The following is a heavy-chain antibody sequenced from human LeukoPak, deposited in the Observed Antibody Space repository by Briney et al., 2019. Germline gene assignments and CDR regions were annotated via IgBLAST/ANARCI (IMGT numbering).Heavy chain of an antibody. Sequence: SETLSLTRTVSLGSISSYYWSWIRQPPRKGLEWVGYIYYSGSTNYNPSLKSRVTIAVDTSKNQFSLKLSSVTAADTAVYYCARTTYYDFWSGWGAFDIWGQGTMVTVSS. J-gene: IGHJ3*02. CDR1: LGSISSYY. CDR2: IYYSGST. CDR3: ARTTYYDFWSGWGAFDI. V-gene: IGHV4-59*01. D-gene: IGHD3-3*01.